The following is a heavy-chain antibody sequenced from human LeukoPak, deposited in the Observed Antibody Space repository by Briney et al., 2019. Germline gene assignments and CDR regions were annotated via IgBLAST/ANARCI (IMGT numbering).Heavy chain of an antibody. J-gene: IGHJ5*02. Sequence: ASVKVSCKASGYTFISYGITWVRQAPGQGLEWLGWISAYNGNIDYAQKLQGRVTMTTDTSTSTAYMELRSLRSDDTAVYYCARGYSSSWFSQYNWFDPWGQGTLVTVSS. CDR2: ISAYNGNI. CDR1: GYTFISYG. D-gene: IGHD6-13*01. V-gene: IGHV1-18*01. CDR3: ARGYSSSWFSQYNWFDP.